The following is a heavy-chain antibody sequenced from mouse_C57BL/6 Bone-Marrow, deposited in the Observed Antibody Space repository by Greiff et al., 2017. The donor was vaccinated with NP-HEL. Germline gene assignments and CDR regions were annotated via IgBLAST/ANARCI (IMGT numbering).Heavy chain of an antibody. V-gene: IGHV1-18*01. Sequence: EVQLQESGPELVKPGASVKIPCKASGYTFTDYNMDWVKQSHGKSLEWIGDINPNNGGTSYNQKFKGKATLTVDKSSSTAYMELRSLTSEDTAVYYCARAITYYFDYWGQGTTLTVSS. J-gene: IGHJ2*01. CDR3: ARAITYYFDY. CDR1: GYTFTDYN. CDR2: INPNNGGT. D-gene: IGHD2-4*01.